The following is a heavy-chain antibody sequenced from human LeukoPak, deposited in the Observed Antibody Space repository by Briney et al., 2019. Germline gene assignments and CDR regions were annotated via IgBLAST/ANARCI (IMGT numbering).Heavy chain of an antibody. Sequence: GGSLRLSCATSGFTFGGYIMTWVRQAPGKGLEWVSSISTTSSHIYYADSVKGRFTISRDNAKNSLYLQMNSLRAEDTAVYYCARESGSSYYFRYWGQGTLVTVSS. CDR3: ARESGSSYYFRY. J-gene: IGHJ4*02. V-gene: IGHV3-21*01. CDR2: ISTTSSHI. D-gene: IGHD6-6*01. CDR1: GFTFGGYI.